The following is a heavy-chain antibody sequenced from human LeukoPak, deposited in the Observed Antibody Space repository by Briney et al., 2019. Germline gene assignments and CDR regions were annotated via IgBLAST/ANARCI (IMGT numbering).Heavy chain of an antibody. J-gene: IGHJ2*01. D-gene: IGHD6-13*01. CDR2: INHSGST. CDR3: ARGIAAAGYYWYFDL. V-gene: IGHV4-34*01. CDR1: GGSFSGYY. Sequence: SETLSLTCAVYGGSFSGYYWSWVRQPPGKGLEWIGEINHSGSTNYNPSLKSRVTISVDTSKNQFSLKLSPVTAADTAVYYCARGIAAAGYYWYFDLWGRGTLVTVSS.